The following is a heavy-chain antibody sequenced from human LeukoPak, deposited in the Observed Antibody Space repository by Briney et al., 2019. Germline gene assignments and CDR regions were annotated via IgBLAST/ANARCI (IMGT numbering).Heavy chain of an antibody. D-gene: IGHD6-19*01. CDR2: ISGSGGST. V-gene: IGHV3-23*01. CDR3: AKTTAGYSSGRYPGWPVDY. J-gene: IGHJ4*02. CDR1: GFTIGSYA. Sequence: PGGYLRLSCAASGFTIGSYAMYWVRQAPGKGLEWVSGISGSGGSTFYADSVKGRFTISRDNSENTVYLQMNSLRADDKAVYYCAKTTAGYSSGRYPGWPVDYWGQGTLVTVSS.